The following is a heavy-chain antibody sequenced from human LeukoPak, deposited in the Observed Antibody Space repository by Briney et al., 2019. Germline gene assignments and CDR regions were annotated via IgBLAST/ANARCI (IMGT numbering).Heavy chain of an antibody. CDR3: ARGKVDLYGMDV. CDR2: IYYSGST. CDR1: GGAISSFY. V-gene: IGHV4-59*01. J-gene: IGHJ6*02. D-gene: IGHD1-26*01. Sequence: PSETLSLTCTVSGGAISSFYWSWVRQPPGKGLEWLGYIYYSGSTDYNPSLTSRVTISVDMSRNQFSLKLRSMTAADTAVYYCARGKVDLYGMDVWGQGTPITVSS.